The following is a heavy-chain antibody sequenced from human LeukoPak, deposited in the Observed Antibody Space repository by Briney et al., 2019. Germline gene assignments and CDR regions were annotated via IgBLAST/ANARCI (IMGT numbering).Heavy chain of an antibody. CDR2: ISGSGGST. Sequence: GGSLRLSCAASGFTFSRYAMTWVRPAPGKGLEWVSVISGSGGSTYYADSVKGRFTISRDNSKNTLYLQMSSLRAEDTAVYYCASNPAYCSGGSCYPGGFDYWGQGTLVTVSS. D-gene: IGHD2-15*01. CDR3: ASNPAYCSGGSCYPGGFDY. CDR1: GFTFSRYA. V-gene: IGHV3-23*01. J-gene: IGHJ4*02.